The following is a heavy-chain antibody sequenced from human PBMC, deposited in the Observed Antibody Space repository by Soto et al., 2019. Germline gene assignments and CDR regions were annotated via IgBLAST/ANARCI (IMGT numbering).Heavy chain of an antibody. CDR1: GYTFTSYY. J-gene: IGHJ6*02. Sequence: GASVKVSCKASGYTFTSYYRHWVRQAPGQGLEWMGIINPSGGSTSYADSVKGRFTISRDNSKNTLYLQMNSLRAEDTAVYYCARVYQDTAMAPFYYYGMDVWGQGTTVTVSS. CDR2: INPSGGST. CDR3: ARVYQDTAMAPFYYYGMDV. V-gene: IGHV1-46*04. D-gene: IGHD5-18*01.